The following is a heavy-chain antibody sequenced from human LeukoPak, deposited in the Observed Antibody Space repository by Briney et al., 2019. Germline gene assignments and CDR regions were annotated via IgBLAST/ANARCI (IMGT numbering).Heavy chain of an antibody. CDR2: ISYDGSNK. D-gene: IGHD1-1*01. CDR1: GFTFSSYA. Sequence: GGSLRLSCAASGFTFSSYAMHWVRQAPGKGLEWVAVISYDGSNKYYADSVKGRFTISRDNSKNTLYLQMNSLRAEDTAVYYCARDPTGEALQLTFDYWGQGTLVTVSS. CDR3: ARDPTGEALQLTFDY. J-gene: IGHJ4*02. V-gene: IGHV3-30-3*01.